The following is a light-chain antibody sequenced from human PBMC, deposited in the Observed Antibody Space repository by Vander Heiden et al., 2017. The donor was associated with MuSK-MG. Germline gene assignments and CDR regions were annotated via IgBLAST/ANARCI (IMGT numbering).Light chain of an antibody. CDR1: TIGTKS. CDR2: GDS. CDR3: QVWDSSSDWV. J-gene: IGLJ3*02. Sequence: SYVLTQTPPVSVAPGQTATRSRGGQTIGTKSVHWYQQKPGRAPVVVVYGDSDRPSGISERFSGSNSANTATLTISRVEAGDEADYHCQVWDSSSDWVFGGGTKLTVL. V-gene: IGLV3-21*02.